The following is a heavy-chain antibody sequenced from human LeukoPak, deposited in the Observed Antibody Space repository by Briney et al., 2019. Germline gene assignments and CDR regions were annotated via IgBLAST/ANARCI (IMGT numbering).Heavy chain of an antibody. CDR1: GFTFSSYG. CDR2: IWYDGSNK. J-gene: IGHJ4*02. CDR3: ARARGYSGYDPFDY. Sequence: GGSLRLSCAASGFTFSSYGMHWVRQAPGKGLEWVAVIWYDGSNKYYADSVKGRFTISRDNSKSTLYLQMNSLRAEDTAVYYCARARGYSGYDPFDYWGQGTLVTVSS. D-gene: IGHD5-12*01. V-gene: IGHV3-33*01.